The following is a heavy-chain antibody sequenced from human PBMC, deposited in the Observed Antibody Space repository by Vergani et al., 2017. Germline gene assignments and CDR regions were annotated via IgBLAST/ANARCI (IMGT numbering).Heavy chain of an antibody. CDR3: ARVGYSSSSRGAFDI. CDR1: GFTFSSYA. V-gene: IGHV3-23*01. D-gene: IGHD6-13*01. CDR2: ISGSGGSK. J-gene: IGHJ3*02. Sequence: EVQLLESGGGLVQPGGSLRLSCAASGFTFSSYAMSWVRQAPGKGLEWVSAISGSGGSKYYADSVKGRFTISRDNSKNTLYLQMNSLRAEDTAVYYCARVGYSSSSRGAFDIWGQGTMVTVSS.